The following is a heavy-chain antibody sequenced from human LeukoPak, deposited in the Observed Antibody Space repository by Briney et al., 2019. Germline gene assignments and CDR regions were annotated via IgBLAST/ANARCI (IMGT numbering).Heavy chain of an antibody. CDR2: IYPDDSNT. Sequence: GESPKIFCKGSGYSFPTYWIGWVRQMPGKGLEWMGIIYPDDSNTRYSPSFQGQVTLSADKSINTAYLQWSSLKASDTAMYYCASTSVTFGGAPGAFDIWGQGTMVTVSS. D-gene: IGHD3-16*01. V-gene: IGHV5-51*01. CDR3: ASTSVTFGGAPGAFDI. CDR1: GYSFPTYW. J-gene: IGHJ3*02.